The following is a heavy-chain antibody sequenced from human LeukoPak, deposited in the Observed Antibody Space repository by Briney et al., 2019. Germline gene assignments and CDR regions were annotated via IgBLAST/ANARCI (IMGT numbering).Heavy chain of an antibody. V-gene: IGHV4-61*08. D-gene: IGHD3-22*01. CDR1: GGSVSSGGYY. CDR2: IYYSGST. CDR3: ARAAYYYDSSAPRGVFDY. Sequence: SETLSLTCAVSGGSVSSGGYYWSWIRQPPGKGLEWIGYIYYSGSTNYNPSLKSRVTISVDTSTNQFSLKLSSVTAADTAVYYCARAAYYYDSSAPRGVFDYWGQGTLVTVSS. J-gene: IGHJ4*02.